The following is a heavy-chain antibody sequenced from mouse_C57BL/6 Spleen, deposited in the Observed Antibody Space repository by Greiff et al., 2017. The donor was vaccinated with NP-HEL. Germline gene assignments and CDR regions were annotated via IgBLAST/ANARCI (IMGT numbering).Heavy chain of an antibody. CDR1: GFTFSNYW. CDR3: TGGYGSSSAWFAY. V-gene: IGHV6-3*01. J-gene: IGHJ3*01. D-gene: IGHD1-1*01. CDR2: IRLKSDNYAT. Sequence: EVKLVESGGGLVQPGGSMKLSCVASGFTFSNYWMNWVRQSPEKGLEWVAQIRLKSDNYATHYAESVKGRFTISRDDSKSSVYLQMNNLRAEDTGIYYCTGGYGSSSAWFAYWGQGTLVTVSA.